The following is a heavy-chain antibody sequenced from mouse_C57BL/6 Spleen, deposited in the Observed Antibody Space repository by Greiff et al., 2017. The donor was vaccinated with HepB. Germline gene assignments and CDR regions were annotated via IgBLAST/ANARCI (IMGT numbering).Heavy chain of an antibody. V-gene: IGHV5-16*01. CDR1: GFTFSDYY. CDR3: ARDLVFDY. J-gene: IGHJ2*01. Sequence: DVKLVESEGGLVQPGSSMKLSCTASGFTFSDYYMAWVRQVPEKGLEWVANINYDGSSTYYLDSLKSRFIISRDNAKNILYLQMSSLKSEDTATYYCARDLVFDYWGQGTTLTVSS. CDR2: INYDGSST.